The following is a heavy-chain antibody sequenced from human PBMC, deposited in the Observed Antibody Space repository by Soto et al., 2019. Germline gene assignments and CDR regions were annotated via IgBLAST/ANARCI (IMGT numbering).Heavy chain of an antibody. D-gene: IGHD2-2*01. V-gene: IGHV3-7*01. Sequence: EVQLVESGGGLVQPGGSLRLSCAASGFTFSSYWMSWVRQAPGKGLEWVANIKQDGSEKYYVDSVKGRFTISRDNAKNSMYLQLNRMRAEDTAVYYCARDLISSTTSCYAGFDYWGQGTMVTVSS. CDR1: GFTFSSYW. J-gene: IGHJ4*02. CDR2: IKQDGSEK. CDR3: ARDLISSTTSCYAGFDY.